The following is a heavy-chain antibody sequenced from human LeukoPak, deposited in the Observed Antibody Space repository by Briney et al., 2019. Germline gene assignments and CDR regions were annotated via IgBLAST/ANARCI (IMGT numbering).Heavy chain of an antibody. J-gene: IGHJ4*02. Sequence: GGSLRLSCAASGFTFSSYGMHRVRQAPAKGLEWVAVISYDGSNKYYADSVKGRFTISRDNSKNTLYLQMNSLRAEDTAVYYCAKDGGIVVVVAATYYFDYWGQGTLVTVSS. CDR2: ISYDGSNK. V-gene: IGHV3-30*18. CDR3: AKDGGIVVVVAATYYFDY. D-gene: IGHD2-15*01. CDR1: GFTFSSYG.